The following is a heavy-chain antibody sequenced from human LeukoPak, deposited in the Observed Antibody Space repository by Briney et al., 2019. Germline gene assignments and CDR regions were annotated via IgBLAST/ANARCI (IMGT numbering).Heavy chain of an antibody. CDR3: AGLVGRYSSGLYYYYFDY. CDR2: MYLSGTT. D-gene: IGHD3-22*01. V-gene: IGHV4-4*02. J-gene: IGHJ4*02. Sequence: SETLSLTCTVSGDSINSLDLWSWVRQPPGKGLEWIGEMYLSGTTHPNPSVKSRVTISIDKSKNQFFLNLSSVTAADTAVYYCAGLVGRYSSGLYYYYFDYWGQGTLVAVSS. CDR1: GDSINSLDL.